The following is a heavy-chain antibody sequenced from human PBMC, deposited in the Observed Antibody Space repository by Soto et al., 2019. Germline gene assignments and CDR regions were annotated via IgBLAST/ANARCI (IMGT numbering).Heavy chain of an antibody. CDR1: GGPLSGFS. V-gene: IGHV4-34*02. Sequence: QVQLQQWGAGLLKPSETLSLTCGVPGGPLSGFSWGWIRQPPGKGLGGFGEITDRGSSNFNASRVTICVDTAKRQFSLKILSVTAADTAVYFCARLNVQGSPRVDYWGQGTLVIVSS. J-gene: IGHJ4*02. CDR3: ARLNVQGSPRVDY. CDR2: ITDRGSS.